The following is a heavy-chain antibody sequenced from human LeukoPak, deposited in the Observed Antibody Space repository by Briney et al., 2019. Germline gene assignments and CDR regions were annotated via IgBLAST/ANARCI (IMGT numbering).Heavy chain of an antibody. Sequence: GSLRLSCAASEFTFSSYWMSWVRPAPGKGLEWVANIKQDGSERHYVESVKGRFTISRDNAKNSLYLQMNSLRAEDTAVYYCARDRMIGTNTNWFDPWGQGTLVTVSS. CDR2: IKQDGSER. D-gene: IGHD1-20*01. V-gene: IGHV3-7*03. J-gene: IGHJ5*02. CDR1: EFTFSSYW. CDR3: ARDRMIGTNTNWFDP.